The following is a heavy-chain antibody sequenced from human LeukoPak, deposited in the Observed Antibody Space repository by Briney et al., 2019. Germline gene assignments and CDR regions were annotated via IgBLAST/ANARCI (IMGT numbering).Heavy chain of an antibody. V-gene: IGHV4-34*01. D-gene: IGHD6-13*01. CDR1: GGSFSGYY. CDR3: ARGRKYSSSWYRRIFDY. CDR2: INHSGST. J-gene: IGHJ4*02. Sequence: SETLSLTCAVYGGSFSGYYWSWIRQPPGKGLEWIGEINHSGSTNYNPSLKSRVTISVDTSKNQFSLKLSSVTAADTAVYYCARGRKYSSSWYRRIFDYWCQGTLVTVSS.